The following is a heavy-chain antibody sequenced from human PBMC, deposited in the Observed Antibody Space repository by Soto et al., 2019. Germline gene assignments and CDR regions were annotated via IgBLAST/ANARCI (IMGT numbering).Heavy chain of an antibody. CDR2: IYYSGST. D-gene: IGHD6-13*01. J-gene: IGHJ5*02. CDR1: GGSITGGSISSTTYY. Sequence: PSETLSLTCTVSGGSITGGSISSTTYYWGWIRQPPGKGLEWIGSIYYSGSTYYSPSLKSRVTISVDTSKNQFSLKLSSVTAADTAVYYCARRERAAGTDWWFDPWGQGTRVTVSS. CDR3: ARRERAAGTDWWFDP. V-gene: IGHV4-39*01.